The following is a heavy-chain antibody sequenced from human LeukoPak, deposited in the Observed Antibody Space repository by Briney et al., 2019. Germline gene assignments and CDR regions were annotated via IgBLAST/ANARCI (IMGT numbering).Heavy chain of an antibody. J-gene: IGHJ4*02. CDR3: ARRTVTTIADY. CDR1: GFTFSTYA. D-gene: IGHD4-17*01. Sequence: PGRSLRLSCAASGFTFSTYAMNWVRQTPGKGLGWVAIISYDGSNRYYADSVKGRFTVSRDNSKNTLYLQMNSLRAEDTAVYYCARRTVTTIADYWGQGTLVTVSS. CDR2: ISYDGSNR. V-gene: IGHV3-30-3*01.